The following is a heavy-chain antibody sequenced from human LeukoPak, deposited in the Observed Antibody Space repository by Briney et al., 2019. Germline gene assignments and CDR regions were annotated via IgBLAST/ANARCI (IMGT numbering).Heavy chain of an antibody. J-gene: IGHJ4*02. CDR2: IYPGDSDT. V-gene: IGHV5-51*01. D-gene: IGHD5-24*01. Sequence: GESLKISCKGSGYSFTSYWIGWVRPMPGKGLVWMGIIYPGDSDTRYSPSFQGQVTISADKSISTAYLQWSSLKASDTAMYYCARLRRLQQFTAGWYFDYWGQGTLVTVSS. CDR1: GYSFTSYW. CDR3: ARLRRLQQFTAGWYFDY.